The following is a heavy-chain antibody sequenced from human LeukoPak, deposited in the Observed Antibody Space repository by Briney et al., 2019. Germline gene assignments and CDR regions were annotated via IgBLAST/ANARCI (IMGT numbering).Heavy chain of an antibody. D-gene: IGHD4-17*01. V-gene: IGHV3-49*04. CDR2: IRSKAYGGTT. CDR3: TRDYGDYKGDY. J-gene: IGHJ4*02. Sequence: PGGSLRLSCTGSGFTFGDYAVIGVRQAPGRGLEWVGFIRSKAYGGTTEYAASVKGRFTISRDDSKSIAYLQVDSLETEDTAVYYCTRDYGDYKGDYWGQGTLVTVSS. CDR1: GFTFGDYA.